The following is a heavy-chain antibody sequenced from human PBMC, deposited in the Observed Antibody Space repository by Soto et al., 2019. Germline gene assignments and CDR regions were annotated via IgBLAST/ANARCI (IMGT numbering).Heavy chain of an antibody. CDR2: IYSGGST. Sequence: EVQLVESGVGLIQPGGSLRLSCAASGFTVSSNYMSWVRQAPGKGLEWVSVIYSGGSTYYADSVKGRFTISRDNSKNTLYLQMNSLRAEDTAVYYCAREDYYDSSGYFDYWGQGTLVTVSS. V-gene: IGHV3-53*01. D-gene: IGHD3-22*01. CDR3: AREDYYDSSGYFDY. CDR1: GFTVSSNY. J-gene: IGHJ4*02.